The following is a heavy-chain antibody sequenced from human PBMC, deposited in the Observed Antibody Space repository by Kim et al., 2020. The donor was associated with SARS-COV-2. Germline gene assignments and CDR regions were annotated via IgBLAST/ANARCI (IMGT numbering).Heavy chain of an antibody. Sequence: ASVKVSCKASGYTFTSYGISWVRQAPGQGLEWMGWISAYNGNTNYAQKLQGRVTMTTDTSTSTVYMELRSLRSDDTAVYYCARDKGPITMVRGVILQVWGQGTLVTVSS. CDR1: GYTFTSYG. J-gene: IGHJ4*02. CDR2: ISAYNGNT. CDR3: ARDKGPITMVRGVILQV. D-gene: IGHD3-10*01. V-gene: IGHV1-18*01.